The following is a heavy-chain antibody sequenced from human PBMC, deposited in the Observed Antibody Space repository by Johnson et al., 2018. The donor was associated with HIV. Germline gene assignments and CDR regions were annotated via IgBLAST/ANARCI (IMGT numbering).Heavy chain of an antibody. CDR2: INWTGGST. J-gene: IGHJ3*02. CDR1: GFTFDDCG. CDR3: AVVALPMYWYDAFDI. V-gene: IGHV3-20*04. D-gene: IGHD2-21*01. Sequence: VQLVESGGGVVRPGGSLRLSCAASGFTFDDCGMSWVRQGPGKGLEWVSGINWTGGSTGYADSVKGRFTISRDNAKNSLYLQMNSLRAEDTAVYYCAVVALPMYWYDAFDIWGQGTMVTVSS.